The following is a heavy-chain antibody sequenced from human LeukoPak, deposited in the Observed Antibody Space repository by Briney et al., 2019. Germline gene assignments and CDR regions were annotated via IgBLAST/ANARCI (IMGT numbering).Heavy chain of an antibody. V-gene: IGHV3-64*01. CDR1: GFTFSSYA. J-gene: IGHJ4*02. Sequence: PGGALRLSRAASGFTFSSYAMHSVRPAPGKELEYVSAICRNGGSTYYANSVRGRFTISRDNSKNTVYLQKGSVRAEDMAVYYCANRYSWGQGTLVSVSS. CDR2: ICRNGGST. CDR3: ANRYS. D-gene: IGHD5-18*01.